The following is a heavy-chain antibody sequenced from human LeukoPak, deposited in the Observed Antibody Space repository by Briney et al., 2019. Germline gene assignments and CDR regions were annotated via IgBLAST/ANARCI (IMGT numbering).Heavy chain of an antibody. D-gene: IGHD4-17*01. Sequence: SVKVSCKSSGYTFNNYAMNWVRQAPGQGLEWMGGIIPIFGTANYAQKFQGGVTITADESTSTAYMELSSLRSEDTAVYYCARGAVTTTYYFDYWGQGTLVTVSS. CDR1: GYTFNNYA. CDR2: IIPIFGTA. J-gene: IGHJ4*02. CDR3: ARGAVTTTYYFDY. V-gene: IGHV1-69*13.